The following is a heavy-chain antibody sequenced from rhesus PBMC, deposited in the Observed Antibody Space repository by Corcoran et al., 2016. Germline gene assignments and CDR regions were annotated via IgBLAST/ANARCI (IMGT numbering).Heavy chain of an antibody. V-gene: IGHV1-198*02. D-gene: IGHD5-12*01. CDR2: ISPLGGIT. J-gene: IGHJ4*01. CDR1: GFTFGSSA. CDR3: ARGAEWRQLQSSSWPFDY. Sequence: QVQLVQSVAEVQKPGASVEVSCNYYGFTFGSSAIRWVRHDRGLGFEWMGVISPLGGITNYAEKVQGRDTINADTSTSTAYMELSSLRSEDTAVYYGARGAEWRQLQSSSWPFDYGGQGVLVTVSS.